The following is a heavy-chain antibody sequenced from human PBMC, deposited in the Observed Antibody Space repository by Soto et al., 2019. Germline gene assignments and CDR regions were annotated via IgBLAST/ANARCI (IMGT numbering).Heavy chain of an antibody. V-gene: IGHV2-5*02. CDR2: IYWDDNK. J-gene: IGHJ4*02. Sequence: QITLKESGPTLVKPTQTLTLTCTFSGFSLSTSGVGVGWIRQPPGKALEWLALIYWDDNKRYSPSLKSRVTITQDTCKHHVVLTMTNMDPVDPATYYCAHKSNSGYLPFEYWGQRTLDAVS. CDR1: GFSLSTSGVG. D-gene: IGHD3-22*01. CDR3: AHKSNSGYLPFEY.